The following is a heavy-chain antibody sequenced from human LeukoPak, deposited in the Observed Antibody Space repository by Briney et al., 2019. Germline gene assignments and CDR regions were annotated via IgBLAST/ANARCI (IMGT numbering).Heavy chain of an antibody. D-gene: IGHD2-21*01. CDR2: ISGSGSST. CDR1: GGSISSSN. CDR3: AKEEGDIVVALHAFDI. J-gene: IGHJ3*02. Sequence: ETLSLTCAVSGGSISSSNWWSWVRQPPGKGLEWVSVISGSGSSTYYADSVKGRFTISRDNSKNTLYLQMNSLRAEDTAVYYCAKEEGDIVVALHAFDIWGQGTMVTVSS. V-gene: IGHV3-23*01.